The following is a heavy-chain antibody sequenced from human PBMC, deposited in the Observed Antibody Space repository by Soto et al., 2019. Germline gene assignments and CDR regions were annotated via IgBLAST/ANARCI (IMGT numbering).Heavy chain of an antibody. CDR2: INHSGST. CDR3: ARFSGWYFGYYYGMDV. J-gene: IGHJ6*02. D-gene: IGHD6-19*01. Sequence: PSGTLSLTCAVYGGSFIGYYCSCIRQAPGKGREWIGEINHSGSTNYNPSLKSRVTISVDTSKNQFSLKLSSVTAADTAVYYCARFSGWYFGYYYGMDVWGRGTTVTGS. CDR1: GGSFIGYY. V-gene: IGHV4-34*01.